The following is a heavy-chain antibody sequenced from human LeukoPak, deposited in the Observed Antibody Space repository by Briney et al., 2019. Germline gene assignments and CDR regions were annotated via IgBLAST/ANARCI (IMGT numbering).Heavy chain of an antibody. V-gene: IGHV1-46*03. CDR1: GYTFTSYY. CDR2: INPSGGST. J-gene: IGHJ5*02. D-gene: IGHD1-26*01. CDR3: ARGGIVGATYNWFDP. Sequence: ASVKVSCKASGYTFTSYYMHWVRQAPGQGLEWMGIINPSGGSTSYAQKFQGRVTMTRDTSTSTVYMELGSLRSEDTAVYYCARGGIVGATYNWFDPWGQGTLVTVSS.